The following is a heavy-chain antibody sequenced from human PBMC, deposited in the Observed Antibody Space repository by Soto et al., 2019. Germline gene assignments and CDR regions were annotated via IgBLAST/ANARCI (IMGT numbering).Heavy chain of an antibody. V-gene: IGHV1-69*02. J-gene: IGHJ4*02. CDR1: GDTFSFYT. CDR2: INPIVSMS. Sequence: QVQLVQSGTEVKKPGSSVKVSCKASGDTFSFYTINWVRQAPGLGLEWVGRINPIVSMSNYAQKYQGRVSMTAYKSTSTAYMELRILRSADTAMYFCAASYGSGYRAFDYWGQGALVTVSS. D-gene: IGHD3-10*01. CDR3: AASYGSGYRAFDY.